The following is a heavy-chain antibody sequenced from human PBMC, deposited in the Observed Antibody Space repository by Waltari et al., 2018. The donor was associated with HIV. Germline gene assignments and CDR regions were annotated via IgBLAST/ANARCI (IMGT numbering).Heavy chain of an antibody. D-gene: IGHD2-8*01. V-gene: IGHV4-4*07. CDR1: GGSLSSYS. CDR2: IYTSGST. Sequence: QVQLQESGPGLVKPSETLSLTCTVSGGSLSSYSRSWNRKPPGKGLEWIGRIYTSGSTNYNPSLKSRVTMSVDTSKNQFSLKLSSVTAADTAVYYCARGSCTNGVCDYGMDVWGQGTTVTVSS. J-gene: IGHJ6*02. CDR3: ARGSCTNGVCDYGMDV.